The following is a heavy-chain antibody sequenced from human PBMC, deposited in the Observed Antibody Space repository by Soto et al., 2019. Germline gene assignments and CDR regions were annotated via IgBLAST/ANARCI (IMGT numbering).Heavy chain of an antibody. CDR1: GGSISCHY. D-gene: IGHD6-19*01. V-gene: IGHV4-59*11. CDR2: IFYSGSTTY. CDR3: ARVGSSGWSPDY. Sequence: SETLSLTCPVSGGSISCHYWIWIRQPPGEGMEWIGYIFYSGSTTYNNNPSLKSRVTISVDTSKNQFSLRLSSVTAADTAVYYCARVGSSGWSPDYWGQGTLVTVSS. J-gene: IGHJ4*02.